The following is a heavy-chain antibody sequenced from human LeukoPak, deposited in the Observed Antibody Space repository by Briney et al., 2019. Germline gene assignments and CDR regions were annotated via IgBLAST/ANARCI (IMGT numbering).Heavy chain of an antibody. Sequence: GGSLRLSCAASGFTFSSYGMHWVRQAPGKGLEWVAVISYDGSNKYYADSVKGRFTISRDNSKNTLYLQMNSLRAEDTAVYYCAKTPGSGSYSTSIEIFDYWGQGTLVTVSS. V-gene: IGHV3-30*18. CDR2: ISYDGSNK. CDR1: GFTFSSYG. D-gene: IGHD3-10*01. CDR3: AKTPGSGSYSTSIEIFDY. J-gene: IGHJ4*02.